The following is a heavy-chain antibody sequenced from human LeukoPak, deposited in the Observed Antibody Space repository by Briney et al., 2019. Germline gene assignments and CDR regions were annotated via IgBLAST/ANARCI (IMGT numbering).Heavy chain of an antibody. CDR2: IIPIFGTA. Sequence: GASVKVSCKAFGGTFSSYAISWVRQAPGQGLEWMGGIIPIFGTANYAQKFQGRVTITADESTSTAYMELSSLRSEDTAVYYCARARSFALGGYYYGMDVWGKGTTVTVSS. D-gene: IGHD3-16*01. V-gene: IGHV1-69*13. CDR3: ARARSFALGGYYYGMDV. CDR1: GGTFSSYA. J-gene: IGHJ6*04.